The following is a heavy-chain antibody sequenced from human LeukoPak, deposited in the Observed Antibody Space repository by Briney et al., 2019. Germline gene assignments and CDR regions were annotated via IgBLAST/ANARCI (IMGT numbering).Heavy chain of an antibody. D-gene: IGHD4-23*01. Sequence: SETLSLTCAAYGGSFSGYYWSWIRQPPGKGLEWIGEINHSGSTNYNPSLKSRVTISVDTSKNQFSLKLSSVTAADTAVYYCARGRTPHGRYYYYYYMDVWGKGTTVTVSS. CDR2: INHSGST. J-gene: IGHJ6*03. CDR1: GGSFSGYY. CDR3: ARGRTPHGRYYYYYYMDV. V-gene: IGHV4-34*01.